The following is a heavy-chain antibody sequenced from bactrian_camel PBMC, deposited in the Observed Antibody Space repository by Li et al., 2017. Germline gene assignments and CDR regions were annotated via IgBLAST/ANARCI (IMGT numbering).Heavy chain of an antibody. CDR3: AAEGRPSLAVGTCTAIGPAAN. D-gene: IGHD6*01. J-gene: IGHJ4*01. CDR2: LDSDGAT. CDR1: GFIFSVYC. Sequence: HVQLVESGGGSVQPGESLRLSCPISGFIFSVYCMGWFRQAPGKEREAVANLDSDGATTYTDSVKGRFTISKDNALNVLYLEMNSLKPEDTAVYYCAAEGRPSLAVGTCTAIGPAANWGQGTQVTVS. V-gene: IGHV3S53*01.